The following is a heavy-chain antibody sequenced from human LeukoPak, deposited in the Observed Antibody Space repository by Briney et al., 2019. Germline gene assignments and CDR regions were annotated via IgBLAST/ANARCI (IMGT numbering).Heavy chain of an antibody. Sequence: PGGSLRLSCAASGFTFSSYGMHWVRQAPGKGLEWVAVISYDGSNKYYADSVKGRFTISRDNSKNTLYLQMNSLRAEDTAVYYCAKDQYYYDSSVYYRYFDYGGQGTLVTVPS. CDR3: AKDQYYYDSSVYYRYFDY. CDR2: ISYDGSNK. V-gene: IGHV3-30*18. CDR1: GFTFSSYG. J-gene: IGHJ4*02. D-gene: IGHD3-22*01.